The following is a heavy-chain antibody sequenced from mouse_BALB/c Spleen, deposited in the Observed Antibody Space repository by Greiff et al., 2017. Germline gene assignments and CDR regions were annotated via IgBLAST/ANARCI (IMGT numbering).Heavy chain of an antibody. J-gene: IGHJ2*01. CDR2: ISSGSSTI. V-gene: IGHV5-17*02. CDR3: ARSGGNYVYFDY. D-gene: IGHD2-1*01. CDR1: GFTFSSFG. Sequence: EVQLVESGGGLVQPGGSRKLSCAASGFTFSSFGMHWVRQAPEKGLEWVAYISSGSSTIYYADTVKGRFTISRDNPKNTLFLQMTSLRSEDTAMYYCARSGGNYVYFDYWGQGTTLTVSS.